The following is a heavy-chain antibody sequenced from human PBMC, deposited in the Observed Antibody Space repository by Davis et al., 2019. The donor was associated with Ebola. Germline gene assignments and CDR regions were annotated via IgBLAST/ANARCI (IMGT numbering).Heavy chain of an antibody. Sequence: PSETLSLTCTVSGGSISGYYWSWIRQPPGKGLEWIGEINHSGSTNYNPSLKSRVTISVDTSKNQFSLKLSSVTAADTAVYYCARFGGQQWLVPDYNWFDPWGQGTLVTVSS. J-gene: IGHJ5*02. V-gene: IGHV4-34*01. CDR2: INHSGST. CDR1: GGSISGYY. D-gene: IGHD6-19*01. CDR3: ARFGGQQWLVPDYNWFDP.